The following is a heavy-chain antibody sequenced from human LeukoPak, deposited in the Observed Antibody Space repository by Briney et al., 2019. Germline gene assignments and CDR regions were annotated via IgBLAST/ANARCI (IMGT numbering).Heavy chain of an antibody. V-gene: IGHV3-11*04. Sequence: GGSLRLSCAPSGFTFSDYYMSWIRQAPGKGLEWVSYISSSGSTIYYADSVKGRFTISRDNAKNSLYLQMNSLRAEDTAVYYCARVELAPYYYYMDVWGKGTTVTVSS. CDR1: GFTFSDYY. J-gene: IGHJ6*03. CDR2: ISSSGSTI. D-gene: IGHD1-7*01. CDR3: ARVELAPYYYYMDV.